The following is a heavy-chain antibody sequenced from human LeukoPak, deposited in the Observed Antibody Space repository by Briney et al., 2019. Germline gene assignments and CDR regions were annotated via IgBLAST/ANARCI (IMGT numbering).Heavy chain of an antibody. J-gene: IGHJ6*02. CDR1: GFTFSSYA. D-gene: IGHD3-9*01. Sequence: GGSLRLSCAASGFTFSSYAMHWVRQAAGKGLEWVAVILYDGSNKYYADSVKGRFTISRHNSKNSLYLLMNSLRTEDTALYYCVKDLGGGVYDILTGYNYYSGMDVWGQGTTVTASS. CDR2: ILYDGSNK. V-gene: IGHV3-30-3*01. CDR3: VKDLGGGVYDILTGYNYYSGMDV.